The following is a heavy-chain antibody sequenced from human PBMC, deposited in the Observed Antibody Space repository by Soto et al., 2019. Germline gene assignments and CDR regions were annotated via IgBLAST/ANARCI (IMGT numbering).Heavy chain of an antibody. V-gene: IGHV4-30-4*07. Sequence: PSETLSLTCSVSGAYVSSAGYSWSWIRQPPGKGLEWIGYVYQSGRTYGSVTTSYNPSLKSRVTISVDRSTNQFSLKLISVTAADTAVYFCARSQSIVAALGYFDYWGQGSLVTVSS. J-gene: IGHJ4*02. CDR1: GAYVSSAGYS. CDR2: VYQSGRT. D-gene: IGHD5-12*01. CDR3: ARSQSIVAALGYFDY.